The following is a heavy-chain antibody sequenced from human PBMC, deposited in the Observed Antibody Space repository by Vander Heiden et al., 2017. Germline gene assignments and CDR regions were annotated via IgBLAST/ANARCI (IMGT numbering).Heavy chain of an antibody. CDR2: ISYDGSNK. D-gene: IGHD1-26*01. V-gene: IGHV3-30*03. Sequence: QVQLVESGGGVGQPGRSLRLSCAASGFTFSPYVMNWVRQAPGKGLEWVAVISYDGSNKYYADSVKGRFTISRDNSKNTLYMQMDSLRAEDTAVYYCAMSPYSGNYYGAFDIWGQGTMVTVSS. J-gene: IGHJ3*02. CDR3: AMSPYSGNYYGAFDI. CDR1: GFTFSPYV.